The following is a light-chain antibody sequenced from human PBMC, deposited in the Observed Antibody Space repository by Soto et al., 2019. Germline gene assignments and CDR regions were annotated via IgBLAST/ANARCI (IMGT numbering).Light chain of an antibody. CDR2: DAS. CDR1: QTISSD. CDR3: QQRSNWLRPT. V-gene: IGKV3-11*01. J-gene: IGKJ2*01. Sequence: EIVLTQSPATLSLSPGERGTLSCRASQTISSDLAWYQQKPGQAPRLLIYDASNRAAGIPARFSGSGSGTDFILTVSRLEPEDSAVYYCQQRSNWLRPTFGQGTKLEIK.